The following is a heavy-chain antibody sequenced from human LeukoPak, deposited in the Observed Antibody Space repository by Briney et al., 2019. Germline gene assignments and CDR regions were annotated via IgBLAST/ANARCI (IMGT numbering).Heavy chain of an antibody. D-gene: IGHD6-19*01. Sequence: GGSLRLSCEASGFTFSSYAMTWVRQAPGKGLEWVSAISASGGSTHYADSVKGRFTISRDSSKSTLSLQMNSLRAEDTALYYCAIRSSAWYGWFDPWGQGTLVTVSS. J-gene: IGHJ5*02. CDR2: ISASGGST. CDR1: GFTFSSYA. CDR3: AIRSSAWYGWFDP. V-gene: IGHV3-23*01.